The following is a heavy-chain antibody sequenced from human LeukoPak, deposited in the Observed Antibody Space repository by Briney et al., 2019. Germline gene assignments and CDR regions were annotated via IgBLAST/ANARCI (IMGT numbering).Heavy chain of an antibody. Sequence: ASVKVSCKASGYTFTGYYMHWVRQAPGQGLEWMGWINPNSGGTNYAQKFQGRVTMTRDTSISTAYMELSRLRSDDTAVYYCARWVYYYDSSGYSVGENFDYWGQGTLVTVSS. CDR1: GYTFTGYY. J-gene: IGHJ4*02. V-gene: IGHV1-2*02. D-gene: IGHD3-22*01. CDR3: ARWVYYYDSSGYSVGENFDY. CDR2: INPNSGGT.